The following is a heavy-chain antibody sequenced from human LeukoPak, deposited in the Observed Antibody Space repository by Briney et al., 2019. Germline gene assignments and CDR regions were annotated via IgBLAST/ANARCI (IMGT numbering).Heavy chain of an antibody. CDR2: ISGSGGST. CDR1: GFTFSSYA. J-gene: IGHJ6*02. Sequence: GGSLRLSCAASGFTFSSYAMSWVRQAPGKGLEWVSAISGSGGSTYYADSVKGRFTISRDNAKNTVYLQMNSLRAEDTALYYCARGQARAMGVWGQGTTVTVSS. V-gene: IGHV3-23*01. CDR3: ARGQARAMGV.